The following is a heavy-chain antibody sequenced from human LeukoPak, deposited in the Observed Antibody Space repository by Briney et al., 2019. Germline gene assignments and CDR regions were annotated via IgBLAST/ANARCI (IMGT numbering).Heavy chain of an antibody. Sequence: GESLKISCKASGYTFTSYWIAWVRQKPGKGPEWMGVIYPGDSDTRYSPSLQGHVTISADKSINTAFLQWSSLEASDSAMYYCARYDYDSSGYYYFDYWGQGTQVTVSS. CDR2: IYPGDSDT. V-gene: IGHV5-51*01. D-gene: IGHD3-22*01. CDR3: ARYDYDSSGYYYFDY. J-gene: IGHJ4*02. CDR1: GYTFTSYW.